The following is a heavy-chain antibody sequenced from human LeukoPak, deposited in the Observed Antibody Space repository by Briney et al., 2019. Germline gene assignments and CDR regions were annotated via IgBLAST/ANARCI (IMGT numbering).Heavy chain of an antibody. J-gene: IGHJ3*01. CDR3: ARELEGADD. V-gene: IGHV3-30-3*01. D-gene: IGHD1-1*01. CDR1: GFTFSSYA. Sequence: PGGSLRLSCAASGFTFSSYAMHWVRQAPGKGLEWVAVISYDGSNKYYADSVKGRFTISRDNSKNTLYLQMNSLRAEDTAVYYCARELEGADDWGQGTMVTVSS. CDR2: ISYDGSNK.